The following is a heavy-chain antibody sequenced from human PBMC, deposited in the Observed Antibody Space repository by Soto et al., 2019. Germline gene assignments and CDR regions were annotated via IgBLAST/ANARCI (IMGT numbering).Heavy chain of an antibody. CDR2: ISSSSSYI. J-gene: IGHJ6*02. CDR3: ARDIVVVPAAMRQLQGTYYYYYGMDV. CDR1: GFTFSSYS. D-gene: IGHD2-2*01. V-gene: IGHV3-21*01. Sequence: GGSLRLSCAASGFTFSSYSMNWVRQAPGKGLEWVSSISSSSSYIYYADSVKGRFTISRDNAKNSLYLQMNSLRAEDTAVYYCARDIVVVPAAMRQLQGTYYYYYGMDVWGQGTTVTVSS.